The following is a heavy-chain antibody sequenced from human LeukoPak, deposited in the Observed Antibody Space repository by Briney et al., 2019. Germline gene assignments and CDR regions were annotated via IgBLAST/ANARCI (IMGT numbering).Heavy chain of an antibody. V-gene: IGHV4-39*01. Sequence: SETLSLTCTVSGGSISSSSYYWGWIRQPPGKGLEWIGSIYYSGSTYYNPSLKSRVTISVDTSKNQFSLKLSSVTAADTAVYHCARLGYYYYMDVWGKGTTVTISS. CDR3: ARLGYYYYMDV. CDR1: GGSISSSSYY. CDR2: IYYSGST. J-gene: IGHJ6*03.